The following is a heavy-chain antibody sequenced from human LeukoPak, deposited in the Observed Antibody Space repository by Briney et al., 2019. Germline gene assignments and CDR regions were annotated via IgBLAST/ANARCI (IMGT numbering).Heavy chain of an antibody. CDR1: GSPFTAYN. CDR2: FNPNSGGT. CDR3: AREYYDFWSGLHYFDY. Sequence: SLRSSSKASGSPFTAYNMHWVRQAPGQGLEWRGWFNPNSGGTNYAQKFQGRVTMTRDTSISTAYMELSRLRSDDTAVYYCAREYYDFWSGLHYFDYWGQGTLVTVSS. V-gene: IGHV1-2*02. J-gene: IGHJ4*02. D-gene: IGHD3-3*01.